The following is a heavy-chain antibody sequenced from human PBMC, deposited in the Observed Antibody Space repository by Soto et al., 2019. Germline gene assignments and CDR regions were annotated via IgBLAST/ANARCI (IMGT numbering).Heavy chain of an antibody. V-gene: IGHV5-51*01. D-gene: IGHD6-19*01. CDR2: IYPGDSDT. J-gene: IGHJ4*02. Sequence: LGESLKISCKGSGYSFTSYWIAWVRQMPGKGLEWMGIIYPGDSDTRYSPTFQGQVTISVDASITTAYLQWSSLKASDTAMYYCARHARAMAGTSGSRALDYWGQGTLVTVSS. CDR1: GYSFTSYW. CDR3: ARHARAMAGTSGSRALDY.